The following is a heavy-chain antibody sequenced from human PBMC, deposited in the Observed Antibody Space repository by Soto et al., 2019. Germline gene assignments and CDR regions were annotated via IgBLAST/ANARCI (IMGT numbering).Heavy chain of an antibody. CDR2: ISGSGGST. Sequence: GGSLRLSCAASGFTFISYAMSWVRQATGKGLEWVSAISGSGGSTYYADSVKGRFTISRDNSKNTLYLQMNSLRAEDTAVYYCAKDPQSVSFPYSGYDYYFDYWGQGTLVTVSS. V-gene: IGHV3-23*01. J-gene: IGHJ4*02. CDR1: GFTFISYA. D-gene: IGHD5-12*01. CDR3: AKDPQSVSFPYSGYDYYFDY.